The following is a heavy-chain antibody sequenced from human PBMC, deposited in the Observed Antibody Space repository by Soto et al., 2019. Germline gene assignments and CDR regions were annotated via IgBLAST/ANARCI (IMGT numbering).Heavy chain of an antibody. J-gene: IGHJ4*02. V-gene: IGHV3-23*01. Sequence: GWSLRLSCAASGFTFSSYAMSLVRQAPGKGLEWGSAISGSGGSTYYADSVKGRFTISRDNSKNTLYLQMNSLRAEDTAVYYCAKDLRRYYGSGSYYSGPLKYWGEGTLVTVSS. CDR1: GFTFSSYA. CDR3: AKDLRRYYGSGSYYSGPLKY. D-gene: IGHD3-10*01. CDR2: ISGSGGST.